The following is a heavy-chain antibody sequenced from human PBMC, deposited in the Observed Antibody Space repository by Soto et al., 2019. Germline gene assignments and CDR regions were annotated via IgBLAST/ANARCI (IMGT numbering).Heavy chain of an antibody. Sequence: GGSLRLSCAATGFTLNNFAMNWVRHGLGKGLEWASGIRCLSYTNPYADSVKGRLTISRDNAESMVYLDMYSLIPDDTAIYYCAKNIHSSSGFDYWGQGPPVTVLL. CDR2: IRCLSYTN. D-gene: IGHD6-6*01. CDR3: AKNIHSSSGFDY. V-gene: IGHV3-23*01. J-gene: IGHJ4*02. CDR1: GFTLNNFA.